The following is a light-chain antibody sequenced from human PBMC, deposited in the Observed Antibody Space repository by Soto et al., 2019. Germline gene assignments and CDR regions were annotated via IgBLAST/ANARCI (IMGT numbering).Light chain of an antibody. CDR3: QQYNSHWT. V-gene: IGKV1-5*01. Sequence: DIQMTQSPSTLSASVGDGVTITCRASQRISTWLAWYQQKPGKAPNLLIYDASSLQSGVPSRFSGIGSGTEFTLTISSLRPDDFATYYCQQYNSHWTFGQGTKVDIK. J-gene: IGKJ1*01. CDR1: QRISTW. CDR2: DAS.